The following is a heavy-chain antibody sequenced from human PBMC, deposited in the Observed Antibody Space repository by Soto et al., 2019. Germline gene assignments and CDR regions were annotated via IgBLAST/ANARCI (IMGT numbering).Heavy chain of an antibody. CDR3: AKSVRYFDWSMDV. V-gene: IGHV3-30*18. Sequence: GGSLRLSCAASGFTFSSYGMHWVRRAPGKGLEWVAVISYDGSNKYYADSVKGRFTISRDNSKNTLYLQMNSLRAEDTAVYYCAKSVRYFDWSMDVWGQGTTVTVSS. D-gene: IGHD3-9*01. CDR1: GFTFSSYG. CDR2: ISYDGSNK. J-gene: IGHJ6*02.